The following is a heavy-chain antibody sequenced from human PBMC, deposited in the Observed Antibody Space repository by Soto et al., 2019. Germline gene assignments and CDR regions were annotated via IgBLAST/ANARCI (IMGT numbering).Heavy chain of an antibody. CDR3: AKGEDSSGYWGSY. Sequence: QVQLVESGGGVVQPRRSLRLSCVGFGFTFSSYGMHWGRQAPGRGMEWVAVVSYDGSNKDYADSVKGRFTISRDNSKNTVYLQMNSLRDEDTAVYYCAKGEDSSGYWGSYWGQGTLVTVSS. CDR2: VSYDGSNK. CDR1: GFTFSSYG. D-gene: IGHD3-22*01. V-gene: IGHV3-30*18. J-gene: IGHJ4*02.